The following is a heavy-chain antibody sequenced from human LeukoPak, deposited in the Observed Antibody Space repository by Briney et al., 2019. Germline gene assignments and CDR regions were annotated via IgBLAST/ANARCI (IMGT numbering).Heavy chain of an antibody. V-gene: IGHV3-7*01. J-gene: IGHJ4*02. Sequence: GGSLRLSCAASGFTFSSHWMSWVRQAPGKGLEWVANIKQDGSEKYYVDSVKGRFTISRDNAKNSLYLQMNGLRAEDTAVYYCARATFGGYDFWSGYWYYFDYWGQGTLVTVSS. CDR1: GFTFSSHW. D-gene: IGHD3-3*01. CDR3: ARATFGGYDFWSGYWYYFDY. CDR2: IKQDGSEK.